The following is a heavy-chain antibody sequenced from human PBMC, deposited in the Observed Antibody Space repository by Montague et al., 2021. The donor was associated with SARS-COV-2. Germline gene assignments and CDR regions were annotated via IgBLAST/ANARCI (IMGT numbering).Heavy chain of an antibody. V-gene: IGHV4-59*04. CDR1: GGSISSYY. CDR2: IYYSGST. Sequence: SETLSLTCTVSGGSISSYYWSWIRQPPGKGLEWIGYIYYSGSTXXXPSXXXRVTISVDTSKNQFSLKLSSVTAADTAVYYCARQDPYSKQKFYYYYYYMDVWGKGTTVTVSS. J-gene: IGHJ6*03. CDR3: ARQDPYSKQKFYYYYYYMDV. D-gene: IGHD4-11*01.